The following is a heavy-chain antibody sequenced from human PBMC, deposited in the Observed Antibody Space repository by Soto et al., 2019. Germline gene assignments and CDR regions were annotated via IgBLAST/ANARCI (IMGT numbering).Heavy chain of an antibody. CDR1: GGSISSYY. CDR2: IYYSRST. V-gene: IGHV4-59*01. D-gene: IGHD2-2*01. J-gene: IGHJ3*02. Sequence: PSETLSLTCTVSGGSISSYYWSWIRQPPGKGLEWIGYIYYSRSTHYNPSLKSRVTISVDTSKNQFSLKLSSVTAADTAVYYCARYIVVVPAAIESGVWPDDAFDIWGQGTMVTVSS. CDR3: ARYIVVVPAAIESGVWPDDAFDI.